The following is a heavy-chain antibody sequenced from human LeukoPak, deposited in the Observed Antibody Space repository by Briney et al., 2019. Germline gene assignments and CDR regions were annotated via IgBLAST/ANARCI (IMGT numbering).Heavy chain of an antibody. CDR1: GGSFSGYY. D-gene: IGHD3-10*01. V-gene: IGHV4-34*01. Sequence: PSETLSLTCAVYGGSFSGYYWSWIRQLPGKGLEWIGEINHSGSTNYNPSLKSRVTISVDTSKNQFSLKLSSVTAADTAVYYCARGLRYYYGSGSRSNWFDPWGQGTLVTVSS. J-gene: IGHJ5*02. CDR3: ARGLRYYYGSGSRSNWFDP. CDR2: INHSGST.